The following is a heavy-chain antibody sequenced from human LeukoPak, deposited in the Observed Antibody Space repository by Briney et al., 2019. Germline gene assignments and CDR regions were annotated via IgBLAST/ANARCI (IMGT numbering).Heavy chain of an antibody. V-gene: IGHV3-23*01. CDR3: ARPSGSYFDY. CDR2: ISGSGGST. D-gene: IGHD3-10*01. CDR1: GFTFSSYG. Sequence: GGSLRLSCAASGFTFSSYGMSWVRQAPGKGLEWVSGISGSGGSTYYADSVKGRFTISRDNAKNSLYLQMNSLRAEDTAVYYCARPSGSYFDYWGQGTLVTVSS. J-gene: IGHJ4*02.